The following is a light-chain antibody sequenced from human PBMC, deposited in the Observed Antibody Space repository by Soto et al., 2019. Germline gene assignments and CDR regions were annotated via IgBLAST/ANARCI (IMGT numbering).Light chain of an antibody. Sequence: DIQITQSPSTLSASVGDRVTITFRASQNINEYLAWYQQKPGKAPKLLIYMASSLESEVPSRFSGSGSGTEFTLTISSLQPDDSATYYCQHHDSYSPSWPFGQGTKVDIK. CDR3: QHHDSYSPSWP. V-gene: IGKV1-5*03. J-gene: IGKJ1*01. CDR2: MAS. CDR1: QNINEY.